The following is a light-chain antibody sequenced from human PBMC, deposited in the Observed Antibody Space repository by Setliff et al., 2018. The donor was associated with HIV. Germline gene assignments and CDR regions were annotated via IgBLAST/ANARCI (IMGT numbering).Light chain of an antibody. Sequence: DIVMTQSPDSPAVSLGERATINCKSSQSVLYSSNNKNYLAWYQQKPGQPPKLLIYWESTRESGVPDRFSGSGSGTDFTLTISSLQAEDVAVYYCQQYYSTPYTFGQGTK. CDR1: QSVLYSSNNKNY. CDR2: WES. J-gene: IGKJ2*01. V-gene: IGKV4-1*01. CDR3: QQYYSTPYT.